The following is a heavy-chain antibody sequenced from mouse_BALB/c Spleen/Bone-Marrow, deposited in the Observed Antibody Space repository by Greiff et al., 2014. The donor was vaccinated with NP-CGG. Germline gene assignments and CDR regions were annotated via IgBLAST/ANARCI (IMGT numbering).Heavy chain of an antibody. CDR3: ARSDGYYPYYYAMDY. Sequence: VNLVESGAELVKPGASVKLSCKASGYTFTSYWMHWVKQRPGQGLEWIGEINPSNGRTNYNEKFKSKATLTVDKSSSTAYMQLSSLTSEDSAVYYCARSDGYYPYYYAMDYWGQGTSVTVSS. CDR2: INPSNGRT. V-gene: IGHV1S81*02. D-gene: IGHD2-3*01. J-gene: IGHJ4*01. CDR1: GYTFTSYW.